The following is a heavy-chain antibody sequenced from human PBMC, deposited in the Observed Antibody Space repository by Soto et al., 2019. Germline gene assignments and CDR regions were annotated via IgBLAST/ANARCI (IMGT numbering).Heavy chain of an antibody. D-gene: IGHD3-3*01. CDR3: AIERQSFARAMDV. V-gene: IGHV4-31*02. Sequence: WTCIRQRPGNGLEWIGYTFHSGGTYYNPSLRSRSTISVDVSRDQISLRLTSVTAADTAVYYCAIERQSFARAMDVWGQGTSVTVSS. J-gene: IGHJ6*02. CDR2: TFHSGGT.